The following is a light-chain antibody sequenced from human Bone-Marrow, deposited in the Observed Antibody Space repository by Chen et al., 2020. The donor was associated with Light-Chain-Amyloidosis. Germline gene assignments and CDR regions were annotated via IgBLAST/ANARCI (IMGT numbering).Light chain of an antibody. CDR3: TAYTITNTLV. J-gene: IGLJ1*01. V-gene: IGLV2-14*01. Sequence: QSALTQPASVSGSPGQSITISCTGTSSDVGGDNHVSWYQQHPDKAPKLMIYEVTNRPSWVPYRFSGSKSDNTASLTISGLQPADEADDVGTAYTITNTLVFGSGTRVTVL. CDR1: SSDVGGDNH. CDR2: EVT.